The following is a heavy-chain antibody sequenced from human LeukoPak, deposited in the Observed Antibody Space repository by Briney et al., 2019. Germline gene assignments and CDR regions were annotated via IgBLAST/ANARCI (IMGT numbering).Heavy chain of an antibody. CDR2: ISTSSSDT. J-gene: IGHJ3*02. V-gene: IGHV3-11*03. D-gene: IGHD3-10*01. CDR1: GFSFSDYY. CDR3: ASLVRQFTGAFDI. Sequence: KPGGSLILSCAASGFSFSDYYMTWIRQAPGKGLEWLTYISTSSSDTRYADSVKGRFTIPRDDAKKSLYLQMDSLRAEDTALYYCASLVRQFTGAFDIWGQGTMVTVSS.